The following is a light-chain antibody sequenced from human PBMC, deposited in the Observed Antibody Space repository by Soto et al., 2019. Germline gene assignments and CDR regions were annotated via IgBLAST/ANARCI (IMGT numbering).Light chain of an antibody. V-gene: IGLV1-51*01. CDR1: SSNIGKNY. Sequence: QSVLTQPPSVSAAPGQKVTISCSGSSSNIGKNYVSWYQRLPGTAPKLLIYDTNERSSGIPDRFSGSKSGTSATLGIAGLQTGDEADYYCGTWDTSLSAVVFGGGTKLTVL. CDR2: DTN. CDR3: GTWDTSLSAVV. J-gene: IGLJ2*01.